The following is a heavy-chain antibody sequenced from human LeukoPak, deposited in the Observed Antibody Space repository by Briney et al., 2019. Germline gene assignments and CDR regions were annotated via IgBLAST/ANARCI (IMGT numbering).Heavy chain of an antibody. Sequence: ASVKVSCKASGYTFTGYYMHWVRQAPGQGLEWMGWINCNSGGTNYAQKFQGRVTMTRDTSISTAYMELSRLRSDDTAVYYCASVRQLTPDNDYWGLGTLVTVSS. CDR3: ASVRQLTPDNDY. V-gene: IGHV1-2*02. CDR2: INCNSGGT. D-gene: IGHD1-14*01. CDR1: GYTFTGYY. J-gene: IGHJ4*02.